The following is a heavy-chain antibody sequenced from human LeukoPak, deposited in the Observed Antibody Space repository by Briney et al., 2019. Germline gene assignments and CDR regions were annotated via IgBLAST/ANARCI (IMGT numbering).Heavy chain of an antibody. D-gene: IGHD2-2*01. J-gene: IGHJ3*02. V-gene: IGHV1-18*01. Sequence: GASVKVSCKASGYTFTSYGISWVRQAPGQGLEWMGWISAYNGNTNYAQKLQGRVTMTTDTSTSTAYMELRSLRSDDTAVYYCARDLKDIVVVPAELPGVDAFDIWGQGTMVTVSS. CDR1: GYTFTSYG. CDR3: ARDLKDIVVVPAELPGVDAFDI. CDR2: ISAYNGNT.